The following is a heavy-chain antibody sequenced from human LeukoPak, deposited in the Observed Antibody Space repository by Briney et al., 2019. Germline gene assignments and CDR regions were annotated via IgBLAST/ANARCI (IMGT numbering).Heavy chain of an antibody. Sequence: SETLSLTCTVSGGSISSGSYYWSWIRQPAGKGLEWIGRIYTSGSTNYNPSLKSRVTISVDTSKNQFSLKLSSVTAADTAVYYCARDRSFGDFWSGYYVDYWGQGTLVTVSS. CDR2: IYTSGST. CDR3: ARDRSFGDFWSGYYVDY. J-gene: IGHJ4*02. D-gene: IGHD3-3*01. V-gene: IGHV4-61*02. CDR1: GGSISSGSYY.